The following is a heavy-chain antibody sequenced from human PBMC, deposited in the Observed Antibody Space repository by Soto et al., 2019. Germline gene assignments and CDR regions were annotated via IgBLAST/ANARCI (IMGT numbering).Heavy chain of an antibody. Sequence: GSGPTLVNPTQTLTLTCTFSGFSLSTSGMRVSWIRQPPGKALEWLARIDWDDDKFYSTSLKTRLTISKDTSKNQVVLTMTNMDPVDTATYYCARSYDSSGYVDYWGQGTLVTVSS. CDR1: GFSLSTSGMR. D-gene: IGHD3-22*01. V-gene: IGHV2-70*04. CDR3: ARSYDSSGYVDY. CDR2: IDWDDDK. J-gene: IGHJ4*02.